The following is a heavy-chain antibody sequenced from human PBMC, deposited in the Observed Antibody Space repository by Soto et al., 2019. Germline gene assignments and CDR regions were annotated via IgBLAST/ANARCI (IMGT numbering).Heavy chain of an antibody. D-gene: IGHD6-13*01. Sequence: GGSLRLSCVASGITFGSRAMSWVRQAPGEGLEWVSSISSSSSYIYYADSVKGRFTISRDNAKNSLYLQMNSLRAEDTAVYYCARDFGSSSWYSRLYYYGMDVWGQGTTVTVSS. J-gene: IGHJ6*02. CDR1: GITFGSRA. CDR3: ARDFGSSSWYSRLYYYGMDV. CDR2: ISSSSSYI. V-gene: IGHV3-21*01.